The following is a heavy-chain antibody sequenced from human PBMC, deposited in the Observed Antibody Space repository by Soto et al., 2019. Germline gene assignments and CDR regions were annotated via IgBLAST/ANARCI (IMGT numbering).Heavy chain of an antibody. CDR2: IYYSGST. V-gene: IGHV4-30-4*01. CDR1: GGSISSGDYY. Sequence: SETLSLTCTVSGGSISSGDYYWSWIRQPPGKGLEWIGYIYYSGSTYYNPSLKSRVTISVDTSKNQFSLKLSSVTAADAAVYYCAKGSSAHGGDYWGQGTLVTVSS. J-gene: IGHJ4*02. D-gene: IGHD2-2*01. CDR3: AKGSSAHGGDY.